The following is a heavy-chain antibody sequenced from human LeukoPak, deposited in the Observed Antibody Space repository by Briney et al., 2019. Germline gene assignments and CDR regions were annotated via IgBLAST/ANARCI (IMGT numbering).Heavy chain of an antibody. CDR1: GFTFSSYG. J-gene: IGHJ4*02. D-gene: IGHD3-9*01. Sequence: GGSLSLSCAASGFTFSSYGMHWVRQAPGKGLEWVAVIWYDGSNKYYADSVKGRFTISRDNSKNTLYLQMNSLRAEDTAVYYCARGAYGVRYFDWLFDYWGQGTLVTVSS. CDR2: IWYDGSNK. CDR3: ARGAYGVRYFDWLFDY. V-gene: IGHV3-33*01.